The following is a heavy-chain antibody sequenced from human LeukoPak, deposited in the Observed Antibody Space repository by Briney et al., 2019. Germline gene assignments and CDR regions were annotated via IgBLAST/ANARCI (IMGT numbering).Heavy chain of an antibody. J-gene: IGHJ4*02. CDR1: GYTFTSYG. CDR3: ARDLRDYYDSSGYYSDY. CDR2: ISAYNGNT. Sequence: ASVKVSCKASGYTFTSYGISWLRQAPGQGLEWMGWISAYNGNTNYAQKLQGRVTMTTDTSTSTAYMELRSLRSDDTAVYYCARDLRDYYDSSGYYSDYWGQGTLVTVSS. V-gene: IGHV1-18*01. D-gene: IGHD3-22*01.